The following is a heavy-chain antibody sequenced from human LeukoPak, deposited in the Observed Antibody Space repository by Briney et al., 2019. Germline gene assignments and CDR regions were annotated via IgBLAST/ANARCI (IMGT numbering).Heavy chain of an antibody. J-gene: IGHJ4*02. D-gene: IGHD3-9*01. Sequence: ASVKVSCKASGYTFTDYYIHWVRQAPGQGLEWMGWINTNTGNPTYAQGFTGRFVFSLDTSVSTAYLQISSLKAEDTAVYYCARGRAGLRYFDWVAVFDYWGQGTLVTVSS. CDR3: ARGRAGLRYFDWVAVFDY. CDR2: INTNTGNP. V-gene: IGHV7-4-1*02. CDR1: GYTFTDYY.